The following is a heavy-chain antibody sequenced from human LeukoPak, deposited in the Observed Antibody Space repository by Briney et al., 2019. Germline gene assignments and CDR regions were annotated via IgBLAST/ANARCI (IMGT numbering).Heavy chain of an antibody. J-gene: IGHJ4*02. CDR2: IYYSGST. D-gene: IGHD1-1*01. Sequence: SETLSLTCTVSGASISSYYWSWIRQPPGKELEWIGYIYYSGSTNYNPSLKSRVTMSVDTSKNQFSLNLSSVTAADTAVYYCARSPSTGPDYWGQGTLVTVSS. V-gene: IGHV4-59*08. CDR1: GASISSYY. CDR3: ARSPSTGPDY.